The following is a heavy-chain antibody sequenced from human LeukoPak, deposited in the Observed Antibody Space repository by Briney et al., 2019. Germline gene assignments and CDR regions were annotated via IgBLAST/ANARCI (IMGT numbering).Heavy chain of an antibody. J-gene: IGHJ6*02. V-gene: IGHV3-9*01. D-gene: IGHD2-15*01. Sequence: GGSLRLSCAASGFTFDDYAMHWVRQAPGKGLEWVSGISWNSGSIGYADSVKGRFTIPRDNAKNSLYLQMNSLRAEDTALYYCAKDIGTVAAVARHYYYGMDVWGQGTTVTVSS. CDR2: ISWNSGSI. CDR3: AKDIGTVAAVARHYYYGMDV. CDR1: GFTFDDYA.